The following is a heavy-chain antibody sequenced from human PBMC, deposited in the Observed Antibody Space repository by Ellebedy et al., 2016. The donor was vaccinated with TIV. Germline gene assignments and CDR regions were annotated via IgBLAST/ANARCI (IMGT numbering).Heavy chain of an antibody. J-gene: IGHJ4*02. V-gene: IGHV3-23*01. Sequence: GESLKISCAASGFTFSSYAMSWVRQAPGKGLEWVSAITGSGGGTYYADSVKGRFTISRENSKNTFYLHMNSLGAEDTAVYYCARENWYNDYWGQGTLVTVSS. CDR2: ITGSGGGT. CDR1: GFTFSSYA. D-gene: IGHD1/OR15-1a*01. CDR3: ARENWYNDY.